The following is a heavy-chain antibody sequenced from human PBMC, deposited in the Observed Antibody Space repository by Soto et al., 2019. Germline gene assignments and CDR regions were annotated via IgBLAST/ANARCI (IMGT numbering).Heavy chain of an antibody. Sequence: GGSLRLSCAASGFTFTTYTMNWVRQAPGKGLEWVSSISSDNNYIYYADSVRGRFTISRDNAKTSLYLQMNSLRAEVTAVYYWAKGHYWTSISSSNPLPPLRRYNTRWYEDYYCYGLDVWGQGTMVTVSS. D-gene: IGHD6-13*01. CDR1: GFTFTTYT. CDR2: ISSDNNYI. V-gene: IGHV3-21*01. CDR3: AKGHYWTSISSSNPLPPLRRYNTRWYEDYYCYGLDV. J-gene: IGHJ6*02.